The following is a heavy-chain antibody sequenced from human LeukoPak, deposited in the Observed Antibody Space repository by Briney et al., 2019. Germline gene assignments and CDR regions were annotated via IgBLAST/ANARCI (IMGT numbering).Heavy chain of an antibody. J-gene: IGHJ3*02. V-gene: IGHV3-23*01. Sequence: GGSLRLSCAASGFTFSNYAMNWVRQAPGKGLEWVSGLSAGGGSTYYADSVKGRVIISRDNTENTLYLEMNSLRVEDTAVYYCAKDRYCSGGSCYADALDIWGQGTLVTVSS. CDR1: GFTFSNYA. CDR3: AKDRYCSGGSCYADALDI. D-gene: IGHD2-15*01. CDR2: LSAGGGST.